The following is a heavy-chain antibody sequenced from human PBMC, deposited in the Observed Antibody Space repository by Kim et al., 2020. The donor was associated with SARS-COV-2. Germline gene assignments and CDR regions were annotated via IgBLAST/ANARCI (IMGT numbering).Heavy chain of an antibody. CDR3: ARDYCSGGNCYDGFDI. D-gene: IGHD2-15*01. J-gene: IGHJ3*02. V-gene: IGHV1-2*02. Sequence: ASVKVSCKASGYTFTGYYIHWVRQAPGQGLEWMGWINPNSGGTNHTQKFQGRVTMTRDTSIRTAYMELSRLGFDDTAVYYCARDYCSGGNCYDGFDIWGQGTMVTVSS. CDR1: GYTFTGYY. CDR2: INPNSGGT.